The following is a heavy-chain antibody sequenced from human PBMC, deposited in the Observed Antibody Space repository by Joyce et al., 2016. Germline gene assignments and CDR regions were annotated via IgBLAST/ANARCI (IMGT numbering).Heavy chain of an antibody. CDR2: ISSSSSYI. CDR1: GFTFSSYS. D-gene: IGHD3-10*01. Sequence: EVQLVESGGGLVKSGGSLRLSCAASGFTFSSYSMNWVRQAPGKGLEWVSSISSSSSYIYYADSVKGRFTISRDNAKNSLYLQMNSLRAEDTAVYYCARELTYYYGSGSYYQSYYFDYWGQGTLVTVSS. CDR3: ARELTYYYGSGSYYQSYYFDY. V-gene: IGHV3-21*01. J-gene: IGHJ4*02.